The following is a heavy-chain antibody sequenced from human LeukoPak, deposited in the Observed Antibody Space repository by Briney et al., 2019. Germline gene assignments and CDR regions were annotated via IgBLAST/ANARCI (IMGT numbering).Heavy chain of an antibody. Sequence: GGSLRLSCAASGFTFSSYAMSWVRQAPGKGLEWVSAVSGSSSSTYYADSVKGRFTISRDNSKSTLYLQMNSLRAEDTAVYYCAKVYDSSGYYRPFDYRGHPTLVTVSS. V-gene: IGHV3-23*01. J-gene: IGHJ4*01. CDR3: AKVYDSSGYYRPFDY. CDR1: GFTFSSYA. CDR2: VSGSSSST. D-gene: IGHD3-22*01.